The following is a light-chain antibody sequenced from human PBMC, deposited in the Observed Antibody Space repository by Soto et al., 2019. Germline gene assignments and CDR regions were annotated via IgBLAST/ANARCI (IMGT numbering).Light chain of an antibody. CDR3: GTWDSSLSVVYV. CDR1: SSNIGNNY. V-gene: IGLV1-51*01. CDR2: DNN. Sequence: QAVVTQPPSVSAAPGQKVTISCSGSSSNIGNNYVSWYQQLPGTAPKLLIYDNNKRPSGIPDRFSGSKSGTSATLGITGLQTGDEADYYCGTWDSSLSVVYVFGTGTKLTVL. J-gene: IGLJ1*01.